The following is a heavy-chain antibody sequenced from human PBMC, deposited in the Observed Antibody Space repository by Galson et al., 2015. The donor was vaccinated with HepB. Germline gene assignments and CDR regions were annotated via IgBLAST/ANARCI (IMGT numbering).Heavy chain of an antibody. V-gene: IGHV4-59*12. Sequence: SEPLSLTCTVSGGSISSYYWSWIRQPPGKGLEWIGYIYYSGSTNYNPSLKSRVTISVDTSKNQFSLKLSSVTAADTAVYYCARESWGDDYYYYYYMDVWGKGTTVTVSS. CDR3: ARESWGDDYYYYYYMDV. CDR2: IYYSGST. CDR1: GGSISSYY. D-gene: IGHD3-10*01. J-gene: IGHJ6*03.